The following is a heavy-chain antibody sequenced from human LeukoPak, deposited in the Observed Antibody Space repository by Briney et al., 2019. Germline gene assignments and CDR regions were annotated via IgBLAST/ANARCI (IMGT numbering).Heavy chain of an antibody. D-gene: IGHD3-10*01. CDR1: GGSISSSSYY. Sequence: SETLSLTCTVSGGSISSSSYYWGWIRQPPGKGLEWIGSIYYSGSTYYNPSLKSRVTISVDTSKNQFSLKLNSVTAADTAVYYCANPSNYYGSATDAFDFWGQGTMVTVSS. CDR2: IYYSGST. J-gene: IGHJ3*01. CDR3: ANPSNYYGSATDAFDF. V-gene: IGHV4-39*07.